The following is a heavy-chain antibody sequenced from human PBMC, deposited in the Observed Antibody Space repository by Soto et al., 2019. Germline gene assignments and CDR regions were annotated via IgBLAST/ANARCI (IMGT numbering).Heavy chain of an antibody. CDR1: GGTFRSYA. Sequence: QVQLVQSGAEVKKPGSSVKVSCKASGGTFRSYAISWVRQAPGQGREWMGGIIPIFGTANYAQKFQGRVTITADESTSTAYMERSSLRAEDTAVYYCARVLSSTSGRWFGPWGQGTLVTVSS. CDR3: ARVLSSTSGRWFGP. J-gene: IGHJ5*02. V-gene: IGHV1-69*01. CDR2: IIPIFGTA. D-gene: IGHD2-2*01.